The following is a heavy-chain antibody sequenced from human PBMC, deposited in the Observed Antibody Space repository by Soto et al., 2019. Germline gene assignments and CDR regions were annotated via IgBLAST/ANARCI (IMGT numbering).Heavy chain of an antibody. CDR3: ARGPAVYCSSTSCSPFDP. D-gene: IGHD2-2*01. V-gene: IGHV3-30-3*01. CDR2: ISYDGSNK. CDR1: GFTFSSYA. J-gene: IGHJ5*02. Sequence: QVQLVESGGGVVQPGRSLRLSCAASGFTFSSYAVHWVRQAPGKGLEWVAVISYDGSNKYYVDSVKGRFTISRDNSTSKLKLQMTRMSRKDTAVYYCARGPAVYCSSTSCSPFDPWGQGTLVTFSS.